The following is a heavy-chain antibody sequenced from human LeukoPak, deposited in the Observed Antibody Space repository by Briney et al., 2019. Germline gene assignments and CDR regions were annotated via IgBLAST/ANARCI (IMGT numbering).Heavy chain of an antibody. Sequence: GGSLRLSCAASGFTFSSYEMNWVRQAPGKGLEWVSYIGSSGSSTYYGDSGKGRFTISRDNAKNSLYLQMNSLRAEDTAVYYCARKGFYGGNSDFDYWGQGTLVTVSS. CDR1: GFTFSSYE. V-gene: IGHV3-48*03. CDR3: ARKGFYGGNSDFDY. CDR2: IGSSGSST. J-gene: IGHJ4*02. D-gene: IGHD4-23*01.